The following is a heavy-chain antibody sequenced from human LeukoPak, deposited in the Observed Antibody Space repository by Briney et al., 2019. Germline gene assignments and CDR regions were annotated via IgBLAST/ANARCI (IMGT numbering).Heavy chain of an antibody. Sequence: GGSLRLSCAASGFIVSSNYMSWVRQAPGNGLEWVSVIYSGGRTYYAASVKGRFTISRDNSKNTLFLQINSLSAEDTAVYYCARHSSGWYYNLFDPWGQGTLVTVSS. D-gene: IGHD6-19*01. CDR3: ARHSSGWYYNLFDP. CDR1: GFIVSSNY. CDR2: IYSGGRT. J-gene: IGHJ5*02. V-gene: IGHV3-66*04.